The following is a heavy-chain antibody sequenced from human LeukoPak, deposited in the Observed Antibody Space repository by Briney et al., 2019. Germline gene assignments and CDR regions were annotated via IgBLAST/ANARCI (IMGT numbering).Heavy chain of an antibody. CDR3: ARAETLAYCGGDCYSSFLLFDY. D-gene: IGHD2-21*01. Sequence: ASVKVSCKASGYTFTGYYMHWVRQAPGQGLEWMGWINPNSGGTNYAQKFQGRVTMTRDTSISTDYMELSRLRSDDTAVYYCARAETLAYCGGDCYSSFLLFDYWGQGTLVTVSS. V-gene: IGHV1-2*02. CDR1: GYTFTGYY. CDR2: INPNSGGT. J-gene: IGHJ4*02.